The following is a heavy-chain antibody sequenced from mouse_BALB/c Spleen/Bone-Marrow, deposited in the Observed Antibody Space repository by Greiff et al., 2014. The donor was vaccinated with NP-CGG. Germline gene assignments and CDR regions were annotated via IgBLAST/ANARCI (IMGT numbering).Heavy chain of an antibody. V-gene: IGHV1S81*02. CDR3: ARRGDYYGAMDY. CDR1: GYTFTNYW. D-gene: IGHD1-1*01. Sequence: QVHVKQSGAELVKPGASVKLSCEASGYTFTNYWMHWVNQRPGQGLEWIGEINPTNGRSNYNEKFKSKATLTVDKSSSTAYMQLSSLTSEDSAVYYCARRGDYYGAMDYWGQGTSVTVSS. CDR2: INPTNGRS. J-gene: IGHJ4*01.